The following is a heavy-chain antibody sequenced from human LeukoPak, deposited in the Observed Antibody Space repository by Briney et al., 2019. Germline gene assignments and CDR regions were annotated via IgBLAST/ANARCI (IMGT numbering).Heavy chain of an antibody. CDR2: ISGSDHST. D-gene: IGHD2-21*01. Sequence: GSLRLSCAASGFTFSSYAMSWVRQAPGKGLEWVSTISGSDHSTYYADSVKGRFTISRDNSKNTLYLQMNSLRAEDTAVYYCAKNPAPTSYSTFDYWGQGTLVTVSS. CDR3: AKNPAPTSYSTFDY. CDR1: GFTFSSYA. V-gene: IGHV3-23*01. J-gene: IGHJ4*02.